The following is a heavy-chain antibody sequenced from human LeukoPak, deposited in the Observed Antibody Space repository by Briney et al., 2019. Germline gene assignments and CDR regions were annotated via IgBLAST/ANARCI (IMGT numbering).Heavy chain of an antibody. CDR3: ARAFMVRGVIINHQFDP. J-gene: IGHJ5*02. CDR2: IYYSGST. V-gene: IGHV4-59*01. D-gene: IGHD3-10*01. Sequence: PSETLSLTCTVSGGSISSYYWSWIRQPPGNGLEWIGYIYYSGSTNYNPSLKSRVTISVDTSKNQFSLKLSSVTAADTAVYYCARAFMVRGVIINHQFDPWGQGTLVTVSS. CDR1: GGSISSYY.